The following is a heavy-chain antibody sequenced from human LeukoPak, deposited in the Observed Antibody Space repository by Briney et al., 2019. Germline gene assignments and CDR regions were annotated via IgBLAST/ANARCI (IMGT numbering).Heavy chain of an antibody. V-gene: IGHV3-48*03. CDR3: ARDAFRRGWLN. D-gene: IGHD6-19*01. CDR1: GFTFSTHE. CDR2: ISSSGSTT. Sequence: GGSLRLSCAASGFTFSTHEMNWVRQAPGKGLEWVSYISSSGSTTYYADPVKGRFTISRDNAKNSLYLQMNSLRAEDTAVYYCARDAFRRGWLNWGQGTLVTVSS. J-gene: IGHJ4*02.